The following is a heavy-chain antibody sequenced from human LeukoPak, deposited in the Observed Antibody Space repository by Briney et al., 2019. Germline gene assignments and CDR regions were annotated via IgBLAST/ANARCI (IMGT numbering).Heavy chain of an antibody. D-gene: IGHD5-18*01. Sequence: PGESLKISCAASGFTFSSYSINWVRQAPGKGLEWVSSISSSSAYIYYANSVKGRFTISRHNSKNTLYLQMNSLRAEDTAVYYCARRSVRMGTAMGAIDYWGQGTLVTVSS. V-gene: IGHV3-21*04. CDR1: GFTFSSYS. J-gene: IGHJ4*02. CDR2: ISSSSAYI. CDR3: ARRSVRMGTAMGAIDY.